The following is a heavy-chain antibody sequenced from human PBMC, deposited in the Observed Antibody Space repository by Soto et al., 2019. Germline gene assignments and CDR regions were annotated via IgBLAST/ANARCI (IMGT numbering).Heavy chain of an antibody. D-gene: IGHD2-8*01. V-gene: IGHV3-30-3*01. CDR1: GSTFSSYA. CDR2: ISYDGSNK. CDR3: AREKWGYYGMDV. Sequence: QVQLVESGGGVVQPGRSLRLSCAASGSTFSSYAMHWVRQAPGKGLEWVAVISYDGSNKYYADSVKGRFTISRDNSKNTLYLQMNSLRAEDTAVYYCAREKWGYYGMDVWGQGTTVTVSS. J-gene: IGHJ6*02.